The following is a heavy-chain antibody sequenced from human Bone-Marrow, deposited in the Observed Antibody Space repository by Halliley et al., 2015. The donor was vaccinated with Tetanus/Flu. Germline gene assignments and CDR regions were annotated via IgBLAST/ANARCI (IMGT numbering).Heavy chain of an antibody. CDR2: TRNKASSYTT. D-gene: IGHD1-26*01. V-gene: IGHV3-72*01. J-gene: IGHJ4*02. Sequence: EWVGRTRNKASSYTTEYAASVKGRFTISRDDSKNSLYLQMNSLKTEDTAVYYCARDSGIYFIDYWGQGTLVTVSS. CDR3: ARDSGIYFIDY.